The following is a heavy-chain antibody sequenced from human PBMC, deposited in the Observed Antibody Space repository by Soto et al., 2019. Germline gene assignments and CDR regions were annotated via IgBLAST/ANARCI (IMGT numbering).Heavy chain of an antibody. CDR2: INHSGST. V-gene: IGHV4-34*01. Sequence: SETLSLTCAVYGGSFSGYYWSWIRQPPGKGLEWIGEINHSGSTNYNPSLKSRVTISVDTSKNQFSLKLSSVTAADTAVYYCARESMVRGVNWGQGTLVIVSS. D-gene: IGHD3-10*01. J-gene: IGHJ4*02. CDR1: GGSFSGYY. CDR3: ARESMVRGVN.